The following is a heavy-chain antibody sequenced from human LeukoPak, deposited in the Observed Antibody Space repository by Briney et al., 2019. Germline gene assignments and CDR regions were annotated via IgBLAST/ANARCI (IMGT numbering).Heavy chain of an antibody. CDR3: ARSGSGYFDY. CDR2: IKQDRSEK. J-gene: IGHJ4*02. Sequence: PGGSLRLSCAASGITLSVYWMSWVRQAPGKGLEWVANIKQDRSEKYYRDSVQGRFTISRDNAKNSLYLQMNSLRAEDTAVYYCARSGSGYFDYWGQGSLVTVSS. V-gene: IGHV3-7*01. CDR1: GITLSVYW.